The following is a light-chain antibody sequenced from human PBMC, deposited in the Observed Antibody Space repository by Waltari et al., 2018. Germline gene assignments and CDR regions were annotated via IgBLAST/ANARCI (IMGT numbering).Light chain of an antibody. Sequence: QSVLTQPPSASGSPGQSVSISCTGTSSDVGGYDYVSWYQQPPGKAPKLMIYDVSKLPTGVPDRFSGSKSGNTASLTVSGLQADDEADYYCSSYAGDNNYIFGAGTKVTVL. V-gene: IGLV2-8*01. CDR1: SSDVGGYDY. CDR2: DVS. CDR3: SSYAGDNNYI. J-gene: IGLJ1*01.